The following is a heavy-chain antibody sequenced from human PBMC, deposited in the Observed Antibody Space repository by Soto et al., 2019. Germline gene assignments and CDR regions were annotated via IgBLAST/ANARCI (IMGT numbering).Heavy chain of an antibody. D-gene: IGHD4-17*01. CDR3: ARGSFSGDYFSYPPELR. CDR1: GFTFSSYA. CDR2: ISYDGSNK. J-gene: IGHJ4*02. Sequence: QVQLVESGGGVVQPGRSLRLSCAASGFTFSSYAMHWVRQAPGKGLEWVAVISYDGSNKYYADSVKGRFTISRDNSKTTLYLQMNSLRAEDTAVYYCARGSFSGDYFSYPPELRWGQGTLVTVSS. V-gene: IGHV3-30-3*01.